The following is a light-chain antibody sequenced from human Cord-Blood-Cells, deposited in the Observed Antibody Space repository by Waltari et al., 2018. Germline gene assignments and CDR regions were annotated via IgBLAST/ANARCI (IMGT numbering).Light chain of an antibody. CDR2: EGS. V-gene: IGLV2-23*01. Sequence: QYALTQPVSVSGSPGQSITISCTGTSSDVGSNNLVSWYQQHPGKAPQLMIYEGSKRPAGVANRCSASNSGNASSLTISGLQAEDEAYYCGCSYAGSSGVVFGGGTKLTVL. CDR3: CSYAGSSGVV. J-gene: IGLJ2*01. CDR1: SSDVGSNNL.